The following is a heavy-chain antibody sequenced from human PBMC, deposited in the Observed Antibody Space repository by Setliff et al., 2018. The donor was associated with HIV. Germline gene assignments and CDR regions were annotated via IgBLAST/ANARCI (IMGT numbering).Heavy chain of an antibody. CDR2: RWYDGSNK. CDR3: AKAFYPQYSHYYMDF. V-gene: IGHV3-33*06. CDR1: GFAPRNYG. D-gene: IGHD2-15*01. Sequence: GGSLRPSCAASGFAPRNYGMHWVRQAPGKGLEWVAVRWYDGSNKDYADSVKGRFTIYRDNSKNTLYLQMNSLRAVDTAVYYCAKAFYPQYSHYYMDFWGKGTTVTVSS. J-gene: IGHJ6*03.